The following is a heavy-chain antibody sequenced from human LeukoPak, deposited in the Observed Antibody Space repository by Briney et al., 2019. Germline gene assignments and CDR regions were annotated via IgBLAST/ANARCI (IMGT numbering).Heavy chain of an antibody. D-gene: IGHD6-25*01. CDR3: ARGGAARGRFEN. V-gene: IGHV3-7*01. Sequence: GGSLRLSCVASGFPFNVQTMSWVRQAPGKGLDWVASMREDGSEINYVVSVKGRFTISRDNPKNSLYLQMNSLRAEDTAVYYCARGGAARGRFENWGQGTLVTVSS. CDR2: MREDGSEI. CDR1: GFPFNVQT. J-gene: IGHJ4*02.